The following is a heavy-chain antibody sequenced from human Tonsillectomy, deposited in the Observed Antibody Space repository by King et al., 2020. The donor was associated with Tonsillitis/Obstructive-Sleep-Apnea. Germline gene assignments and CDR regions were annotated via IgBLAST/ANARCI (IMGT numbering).Heavy chain of an antibody. CDR3: ARREAVADESHYGMDA. Sequence: QLVQSGAEVKKPGASVKVSCKAFGYTFTSYGISWVRQAPGQGLEWMGWISADNGKTNYAQKVQGTVTMTTDTSTSTAYMEGRSLRADDTAVYYCARREAVADESHYGMDAWGQGTTVTVSS. D-gene: IGHD6-13*01. J-gene: IGHJ6*02. CDR2: ISADNGKT. CDR1: GYTFTSYG. V-gene: IGHV1-18*01.